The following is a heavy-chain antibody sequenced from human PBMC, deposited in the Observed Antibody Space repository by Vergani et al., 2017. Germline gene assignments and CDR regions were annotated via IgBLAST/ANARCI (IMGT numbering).Heavy chain of an antibody. CDR2: ISYDGSNK. CDR3: ARERAPVVVVAARLFDP. D-gene: IGHD2-15*01. Sequence: QVQLVESGGGVVQPGRSLRLSCAASGFTFSSYAMHWVRQAPGKGLEWVAVISYDGSNKYYADSVKGRFTISRDNSKNTLYLQMNSLRAEDTAVYYCARERAPVVVVAARLFDPWGQGTLVTVSS. CDR1: GFTFSSYA. J-gene: IGHJ5*02. V-gene: IGHV3-30-3*01.